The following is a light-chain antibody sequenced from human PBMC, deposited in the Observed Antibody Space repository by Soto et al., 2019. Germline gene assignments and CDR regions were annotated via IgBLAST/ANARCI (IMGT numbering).Light chain of an antibody. Sequence: DIQMTQSPSSVSASVGDGVTITCRASQDINSYLAWYQQKPGKAPELLIYAASTLQSGVPSRFSGSGSGTDFTLTISCLQSEDFATYYCQQYYSFPRTFGQGTKVDIK. V-gene: IGKV1-9*01. CDR2: AAS. CDR1: QDINSY. CDR3: QQYYSFPRT. J-gene: IGKJ1*01.